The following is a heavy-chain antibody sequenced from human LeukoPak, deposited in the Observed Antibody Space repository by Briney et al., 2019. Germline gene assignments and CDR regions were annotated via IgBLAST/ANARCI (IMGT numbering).Heavy chain of an antibody. V-gene: IGHV3-21*01. CDR3: ARDGYGSGSSDY. D-gene: IGHD3-10*01. CDR1: GFTFSSYS. J-gene: IGHJ4*02. Sequence: TGGSLRLSCAASGFTFSSYSMNWVRQAPGKGLEWVSSISSSSSYIYYADSVKGRFTISRDNAKNSLYLQMNSLRAEDTAVYYCARDGYGSGSSDYWGQGTLVTVSS. CDR2: ISSSSSYI.